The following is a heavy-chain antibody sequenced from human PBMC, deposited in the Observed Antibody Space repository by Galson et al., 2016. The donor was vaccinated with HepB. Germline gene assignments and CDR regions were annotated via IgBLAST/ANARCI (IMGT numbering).Heavy chain of an antibody. CDR3: ARHSDYLWGTYRPFFDF. J-gene: IGHJ4*02. D-gene: IGHD3-16*02. CDR2: IFHSGSSR. Sequence: ETLSLTCTVSGGSMNDKNYYWGWIRQSPGKGLEWIGSIFHSGSSRYYNPSLRSRITISINTSHKQFSLELTSMTAADTALYYCARHSDYLWGTYRPFFDFWGQGIVVAVSS. V-gene: IGHV4-39*01. CDR1: GGSMNDKNYY.